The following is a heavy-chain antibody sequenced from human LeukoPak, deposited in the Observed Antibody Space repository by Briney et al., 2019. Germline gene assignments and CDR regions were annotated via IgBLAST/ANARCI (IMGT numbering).Heavy chain of an antibody. J-gene: IGHJ6*04. CDR3: AELGITMIGGV. Sequence: GGSLRLSCAGSGFSFRDHWMSWLRQATGKGPEWVAHIKPDGSEKYYVDSVKGRFIISRDDARNSLYLQMNSLRAEDTAVYYCAELGITMIGGVWGKGTTVTISS. CDR1: GFSFRDHW. D-gene: IGHD3-10*02. V-gene: IGHV3-7*01. CDR2: IKPDGSEK.